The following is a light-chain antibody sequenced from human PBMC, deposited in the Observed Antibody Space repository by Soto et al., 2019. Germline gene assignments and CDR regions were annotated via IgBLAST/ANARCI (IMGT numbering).Light chain of an antibody. CDR2: GNS. V-gene: IGLV1-40*01. CDR3: QSYDNSLSGSWV. J-gene: IGLJ3*02. CDR1: SFNIGAGYD. Sequence: QLVLTQPPSVSGAPGQRVTISCTGSSFNIGAGYDVHWYQQLPGTAPKLLIYGNSNRPSGVPDRFSGSKSGTSASLAITGLQAGDESDYYGQSYDNSLSGSWVFGGGTKLTVL.